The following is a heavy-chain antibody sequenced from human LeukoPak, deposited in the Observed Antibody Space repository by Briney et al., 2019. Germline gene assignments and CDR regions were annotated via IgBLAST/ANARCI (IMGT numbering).Heavy chain of an antibody. CDR2: IYYSGST. CDR3: ARGEQQLVSFDY. CDR1: GGSFSTSY. J-gene: IGHJ4*02. Sequence: SETLSLTCTVSGGSFSTSYWSWIRQFPGKGLEWIGYIYYSGSTNYNPSLQSRVTISVDTSKNQFSLKLSSVTAADTAVYYCARGEQQLVSFDYWGQGTLVTVSS. D-gene: IGHD6-13*01. V-gene: IGHV4-59*01.